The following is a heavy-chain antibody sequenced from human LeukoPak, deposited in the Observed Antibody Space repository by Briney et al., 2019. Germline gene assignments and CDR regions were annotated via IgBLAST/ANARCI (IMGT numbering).Heavy chain of an antibody. J-gene: IGHJ4*02. CDR2: IYHSGST. Sequence: SETLSLTCAVSGYSISSGYYWGWIRQLPGKGLEWIGSIYHSGSTYYNPSLKSRVTISVDTSKNQFSLKLSSVTAADTAVYYCARRSYNYDSSGYKGAFFDYWGQGTLVTVSS. CDR1: GYSISSGYY. V-gene: IGHV4-38-2*01. D-gene: IGHD3-22*01. CDR3: ARRSYNYDSSGYKGAFFDY.